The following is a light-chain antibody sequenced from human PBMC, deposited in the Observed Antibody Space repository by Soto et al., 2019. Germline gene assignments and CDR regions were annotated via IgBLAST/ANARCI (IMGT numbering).Light chain of an antibody. Sequence: DIVMTQSPDSLAVSLGERATINCKSSQSVLYSSNNKNYLAWYQQKPGQPPKLLIYWASTRESGVPDRFSGSGSGTDFTLTISSLQAKDVAVYYCQKYYSPPWTFGQGTKVKIK. J-gene: IGKJ1*01. CDR1: QSVLYSSNNKNY. CDR2: WAS. V-gene: IGKV4-1*01. CDR3: QKYYSPPWT.